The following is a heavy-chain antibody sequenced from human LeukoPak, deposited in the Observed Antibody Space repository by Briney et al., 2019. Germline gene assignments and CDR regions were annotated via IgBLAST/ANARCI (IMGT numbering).Heavy chain of an antibody. CDR3: ARVSYYNDPDGFDF. CDR2: IYYSGNH. Sequence: PSETLSLTCTVSGGSINSYYWTCSRQPPGKGLQWIGDIYYSGNHTYTPSLKSRVTISVDTSKNQFSLRLSSVTAADTAVYYCARVSYYNDPDGFDFWGQGTMVSVSS. V-gene: IGHV4-59*01. D-gene: IGHD3-10*01. CDR1: GGSINSYY. J-gene: IGHJ3*01.